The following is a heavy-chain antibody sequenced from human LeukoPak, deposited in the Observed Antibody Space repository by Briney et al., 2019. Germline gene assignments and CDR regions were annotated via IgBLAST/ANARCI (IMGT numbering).Heavy chain of an antibody. CDR3: ARVDLRRYCSSTSCYPFDP. D-gene: IGHD2-2*01. Sequence: SETLSLTCAVYGGSFSGYYWSWIRQPPGKGLEWIGEINRSGSTNYNPSLKSRVTISVDTSKNQFSLKLSSVTAADTAVYYCARVDLRRYCSSTSCYPFDPWGQGTLVTVSS. CDR2: INRSGST. J-gene: IGHJ5*02. V-gene: IGHV4-34*01. CDR1: GGSFSGYY.